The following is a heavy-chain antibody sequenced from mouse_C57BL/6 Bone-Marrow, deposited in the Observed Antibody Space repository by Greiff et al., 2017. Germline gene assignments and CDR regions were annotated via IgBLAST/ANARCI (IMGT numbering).Heavy chain of an antibody. CDR2: IYPGSGST. Sequence: QVHVKQSGAELVKPGASVKMSCKASGYTFTSYWITWVKQRPGQGLEWIGDIYPGSGSTNYNEKFKSKATLTVDTSSSTAYMQLSSLTSEDSAVYYCARPSNWDGDYWGQGTTLTVSS. CDR3: ARPSNWDGDY. V-gene: IGHV1-55*01. D-gene: IGHD4-1*01. J-gene: IGHJ2*01. CDR1: GYTFTSYW.